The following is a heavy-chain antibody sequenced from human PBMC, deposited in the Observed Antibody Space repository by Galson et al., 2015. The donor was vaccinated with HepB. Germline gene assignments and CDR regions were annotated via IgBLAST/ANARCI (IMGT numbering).Heavy chain of an antibody. J-gene: IGHJ1*01. V-gene: IGHV3-15*07. CDR3: TTDRFGVVVPAAVVDTAMGAEYFQH. CDR2: IKSKTDGGTT. CDR1: GFTFSNAW. D-gene: IGHD2-2*01. Sequence: SLRLSCAASGFTFSNAWMNWVRQAPGKGLEWVGRIKSKTDGGTTDYAAPVKGRFTISRDDSKNTLYLQMNSLETEDTAVYYCTTDRFGVVVPAAVVDTAMGAEYFQHWGQGTPVTVSS.